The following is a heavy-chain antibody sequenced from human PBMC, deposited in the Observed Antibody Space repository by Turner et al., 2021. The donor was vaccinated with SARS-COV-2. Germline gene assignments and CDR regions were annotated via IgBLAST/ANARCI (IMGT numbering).Heavy chain of an antibody. CDR3: ARGEGDNFDYFVY. Sequence: VQLVQSGAEVKKPGASVQVFCKTSGYTFTDYNIYWMRQAPGQGLEWMGWSNPNNGDTVYAQNFHGRVTVTWDTSIGTAYMDLSRLTSDDTAIYFCARGEGDNFDYFVYWGQGTLVTVSS. J-gene: IGHJ4*02. D-gene: IGHD1-1*01. CDR1: GYTFTDYN. V-gene: IGHV1-2*02. CDR2: SNPNNGDT.